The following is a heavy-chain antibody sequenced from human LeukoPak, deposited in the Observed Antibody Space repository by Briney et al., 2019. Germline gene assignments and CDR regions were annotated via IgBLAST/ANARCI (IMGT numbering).Heavy chain of an antibody. Sequence: SETLSLTCTVSGGSISSGSYYWSWLRQPAGKGLEWIGRIYTSGSTNYNPSLKSRVTISVDTSKLQFSLKLSSVTAADTAVYYCAAQGGATDYWGQGTLVTVSS. V-gene: IGHV4-61*02. D-gene: IGHD1-26*01. CDR1: GGSISSGSYY. J-gene: IGHJ4*02. CDR3: AAQGGATDY. CDR2: IYTSGST.